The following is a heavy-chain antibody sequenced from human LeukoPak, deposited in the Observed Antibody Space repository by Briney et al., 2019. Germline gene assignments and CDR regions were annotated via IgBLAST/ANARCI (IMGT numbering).Heavy chain of an antibody. V-gene: IGHV3-33*06. D-gene: IGHD3-16*02. CDR1: GFTFSSYG. J-gene: IGHJ4*02. CDR2: IWYDGSNK. Sequence: GGSLRLSCAASGFTFSSYGMHWVRQAPGKGLEWVAVIWYDGSNKYYADSVKGRFAISRDNSKNTLYLQMNSLRAEDTAVYYCAKDRALSPNYWGQGTLVTVSS. CDR3: AKDRALSPNY.